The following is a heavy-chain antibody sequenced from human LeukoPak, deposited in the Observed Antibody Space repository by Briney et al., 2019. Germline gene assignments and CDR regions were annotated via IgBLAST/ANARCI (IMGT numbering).Heavy chain of an antibody. CDR3: AKKVVVGATSPYSDFQD. J-gene: IGHJ1*01. V-gene: IGHV3-23*01. CDR1: GFTFSSYA. Sequence: PGGSLRLSCVASGFTFSSYAMSWVRQAPGKGLEWVSAINGSGVTTHYAGSVKGRFSISRDNSKNTLYLQMNSLRAEDTALYYCAKKVVVGATSPYSDFQDWGQGTLVTVSS. CDR2: INGSGVTT. D-gene: IGHD1-26*01.